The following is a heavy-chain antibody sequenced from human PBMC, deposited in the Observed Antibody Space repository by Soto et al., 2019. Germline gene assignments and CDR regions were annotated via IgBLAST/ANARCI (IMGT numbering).Heavy chain of an antibody. D-gene: IGHD3-3*01. V-gene: IGHV1-18*01. CDR3: ARVAGDFWSGPNFDY. J-gene: IGHJ4*02. CDR1: CYTFPSYG. CDR2: ISAYNGNT. Sequence: ASVKVSCKASCYTFPSYGIIWVRQTPGQGLEWMGWISAYNGNTNYAQKLQGRVTMTTDTSTSTAYMELRSLRSDDTAVYYCARVAGDFWSGPNFDYWGQGTLVTVSS.